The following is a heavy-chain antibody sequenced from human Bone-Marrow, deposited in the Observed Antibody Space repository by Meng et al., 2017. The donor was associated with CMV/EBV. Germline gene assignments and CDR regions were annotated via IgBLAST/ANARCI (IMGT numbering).Heavy chain of an antibody. CDR1: GYTFTSYY. Sequence: ASVKVSCKASGYTFTSYYMHWVRQAPGQGLEWMGIINPSGGSTSYAQQFQGRVTMTRDTSTSTVYMELSSLRSEDTAVYYCARGRYGGAYYYYGMDVGGQGNTVTGSS. D-gene: IGHD4-23*01. J-gene: IGHJ6*01. CDR2: INPSGGST. CDR3: ARGRYGGAYYYYGMDV. V-gene: IGHV1-46*01.